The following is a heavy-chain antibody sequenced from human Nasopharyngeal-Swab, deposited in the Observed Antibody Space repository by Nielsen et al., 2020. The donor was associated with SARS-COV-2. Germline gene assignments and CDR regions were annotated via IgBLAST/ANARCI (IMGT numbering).Heavy chain of an antibody. CDR1: GFTFSSYA. CDR2: ISGSGGST. D-gene: IGHD1-26*01. CDR3: TRVSGSYYGMDV. V-gene: IGHV3-23*01. J-gene: IGHJ6*02. Sequence: GGSLRLSCAASGFTFSSYAMSWVRQAPGKGLEWVSAISGSGGSTYYADSVKGRFTISRDNSKNTLYLQMNSLKTEDTAVYYCTRVSGSYYGMDVWGQGTTVTVSS.